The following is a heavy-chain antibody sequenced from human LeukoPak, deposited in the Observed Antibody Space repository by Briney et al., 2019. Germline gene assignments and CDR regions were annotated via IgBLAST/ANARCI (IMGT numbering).Heavy chain of an antibody. V-gene: IGHV4-61*01. CDR3: ARDSATIAGWFDP. D-gene: IGHD5-12*01. CDR2: IYYSGST. Sequence: SETLSLTCTGSGVSISSSSYYWGWIRQPPGKGLEWIGYIYYSGSTNYNPSLKSRVTISVDTSKNQFSLKLSSVTAADTAVYYCARDSATIAGWFDPWGQGTLVTVSS. J-gene: IGHJ5*02. CDR1: GVSISSSSYY.